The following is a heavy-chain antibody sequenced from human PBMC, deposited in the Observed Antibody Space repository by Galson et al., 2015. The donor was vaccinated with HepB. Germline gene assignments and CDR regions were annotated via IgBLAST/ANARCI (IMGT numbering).Heavy chain of an antibody. CDR1: EFTFSSYG. V-gene: IGHV3-30*18. J-gene: IGHJ6*02. CDR2: ISYDGSNK. Sequence: SLRLSCAASEFTFSSYGMHWVRQAPGKGLEWVAVISYDGSNKYYADSVKGRFTISRDNSKNTLYLQMNSLRAEDTAVYYCAKNALVRYYYYGMDVWGQGTTVTVSS. D-gene: IGHD2-2*01. CDR3: AKNALVRYYYYGMDV.